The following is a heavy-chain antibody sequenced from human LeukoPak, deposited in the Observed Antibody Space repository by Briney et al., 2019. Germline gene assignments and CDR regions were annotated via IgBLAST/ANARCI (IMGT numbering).Heavy chain of an antibody. D-gene: IGHD5-24*01. Sequence: SETLSLTCAVYGGSFSGYYWSWIRQPPGKGLEWIGYIYTSGSTNYNPSLKSRVTISVDTSKNQFSLKLSSVTAADTAVYYCARLTRDGYNWAYYFDHWGQGTLVTVSS. V-gene: IGHV4-4*09. CDR3: ARLTRDGYNWAYYFDH. CDR2: IYTSGST. CDR1: GGSFSGYY. J-gene: IGHJ4*02.